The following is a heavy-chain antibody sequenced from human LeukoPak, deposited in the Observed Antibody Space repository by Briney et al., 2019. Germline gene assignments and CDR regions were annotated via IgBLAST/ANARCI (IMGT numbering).Heavy chain of an antibody. V-gene: IGHV4-4*07. D-gene: IGHD2-2*01. CDR2: IYTSGST. Sequence: PSETLSLTCTVSSGSISSYYWSWIRQPAGKGLEWIGRIYTSGSTNYNPSLKSRVTMSVDTSKNQFSLKLSSVTAADTAVYYCARDLEYCSTTSCFTWGQGTLVTVSS. J-gene: IGHJ5*02. CDR3: ARDLEYCSTTSCFT. CDR1: SGSISSYY.